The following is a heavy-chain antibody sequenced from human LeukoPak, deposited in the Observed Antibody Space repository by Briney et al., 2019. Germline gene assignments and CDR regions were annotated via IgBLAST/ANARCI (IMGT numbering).Heavy chain of an antibody. CDR2: IKKDGSEK. V-gene: IGHV3-7*01. CDR3: APYYYGSGTSLGY. D-gene: IGHD3-10*01. Sequence: GGSLRLSCAASGFTFSSNWMSWVRQAPGKGLEWVANIKKDGSEKYYVDSVKGRYTISRDNAKNSVYLQMNSLRVEDTAVYYCAPYYYGSGTSLGYWGQGTLVTVSS. J-gene: IGHJ4*02. CDR1: GFTFSSNW.